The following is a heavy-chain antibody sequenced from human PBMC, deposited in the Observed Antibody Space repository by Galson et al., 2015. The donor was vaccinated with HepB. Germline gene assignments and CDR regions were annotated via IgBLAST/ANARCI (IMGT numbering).Heavy chain of an antibody. CDR1: GSTLTELS. V-gene: IGHV1-24*01. CDR2: FDPEDGET. J-gene: IGHJ3*02. CDR3: ATSTTVVTRDAFDI. Sequence: SVKVSCKVSGSTLTELSMHWVRQAPGKGLEWMGGFDPEDGETIYAQKFQGGVTMTEDTSTDTAYMELSSLRSEDTAVYYCATSTTVVTRDAFDIWGQGTMVTVSS. D-gene: IGHD4-23*01.